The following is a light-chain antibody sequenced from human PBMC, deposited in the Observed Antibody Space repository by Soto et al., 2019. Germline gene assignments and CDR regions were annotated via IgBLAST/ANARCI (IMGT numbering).Light chain of an antibody. V-gene: IGKV3-11*01. CDR2: EAS. J-gene: IGKJ2*01. CDR1: QSVGNN. Sequence: EIVLTQSPATLSLSPGERATLSCRASQSVGNNLAWYQQKPGQAPGLLIYEASTRATGIPARFSGSGSGTDFTLTISSLEPDDFATYYCQQYNSYLYTFGQGTKLEIK. CDR3: QQYNSYLYT.